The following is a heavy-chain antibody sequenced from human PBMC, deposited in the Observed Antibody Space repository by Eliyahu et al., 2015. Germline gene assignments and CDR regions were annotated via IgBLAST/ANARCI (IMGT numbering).Heavy chain of an antibody. Sequence: EVQLLESGGGLVQPEGSLXLSCAASGFXFSXYSMRWARQAPGKGLGWVAAITGSGDATYHADPVKGRFTISRDNSKNTLYLQMNSLRVEDTAVYFCAKAHCGPKGCFYYLDVWGKGTAVTVSS. CDR2: ITGSGDAT. CDR3: AKAHCGPKGCFYYLDV. J-gene: IGHJ6*03. CDR1: GFXFSXYS. V-gene: IGHV3-23*01. D-gene: IGHD2-21*01.